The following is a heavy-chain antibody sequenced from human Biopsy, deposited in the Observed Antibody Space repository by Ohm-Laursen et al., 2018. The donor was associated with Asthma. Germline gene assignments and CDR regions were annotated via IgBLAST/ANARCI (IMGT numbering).Heavy chain of an antibody. Sequence: GSLRLSCAASGFTFSSYSMNWVRQAPGKGLEWVSSISSSSSYIYYADSVKGRFTISRDNAQKSLFLQMGSLRAEDTAIYYCTRVFESSEWGPFYHFGLDVWGQGTTVAVSS. D-gene: IGHD6-25*01. CDR2: ISSSSSYI. J-gene: IGHJ6*02. CDR1: GFTFSSYS. CDR3: TRVFESSEWGPFYHFGLDV. V-gene: IGHV3-21*04.